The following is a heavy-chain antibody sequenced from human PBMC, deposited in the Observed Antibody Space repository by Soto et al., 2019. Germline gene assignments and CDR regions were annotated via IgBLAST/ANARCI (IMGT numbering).Heavy chain of an antibody. CDR3: ARANEAMDAFDI. V-gene: IGHV3-13*01. Sequence: GGSLRLSCAASGFTFSSYDMHWVRQATGKGLEWVSAIGTAGDTYYPGSVKGRFTISRENAKNSLYLQMNSLRAGDTAVYYCARANEAMDAFDIWGQGTMVTVSS. CDR1: GFTFSSYD. D-gene: IGHD5-18*01. J-gene: IGHJ3*02. CDR2: IGTAGDT.